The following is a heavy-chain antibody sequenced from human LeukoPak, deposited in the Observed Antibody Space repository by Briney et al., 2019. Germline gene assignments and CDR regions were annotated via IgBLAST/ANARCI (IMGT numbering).Heavy chain of an antibody. V-gene: IGHV3-30*02. CDR2: IRSDGSDK. Sequence: GGSLRLSCAASGFTLRGYGMHWVRQAPGKGLEWVAFIRSDGSDKSYADSVKGRFTISRDNSKNTLYLQMNSLRAEDTAVYYCAKDQRFAISNYDYWGQGTLVTVSS. D-gene: IGHD2/OR15-2a*01. J-gene: IGHJ4*02. CDR1: GFTLRGYG. CDR3: AKDQRFAISNYDY.